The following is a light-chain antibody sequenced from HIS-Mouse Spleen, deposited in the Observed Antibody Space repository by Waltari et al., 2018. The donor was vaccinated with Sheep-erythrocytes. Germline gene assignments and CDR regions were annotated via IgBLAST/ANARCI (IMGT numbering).Light chain of an antibody. Sequence: QSVLTQQPSVSEAPRQRVTISCSGSSSNIGNNAVNWYQQPPGKAPKLLIYYDDLLPSGVSDRFSGSKSGTSASLAISGLQSEDEADYYCAAWDDSLNGQVFGGGTKLTVL. V-gene: IGLV1-36*01. CDR3: AAWDDSLNGQV. J-gene: IGLJ2*01. CDR1: SSNIGNNA. CDR2: YDD.